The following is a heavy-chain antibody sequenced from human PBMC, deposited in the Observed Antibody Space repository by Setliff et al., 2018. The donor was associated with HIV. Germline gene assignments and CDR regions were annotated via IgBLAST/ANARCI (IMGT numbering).Heavy chain of an antibody. CDR3: ARTVNDYGDYYFDY. D-gene: IGHD4-17*01. V-gene: IGHV1-3*01. CDR1: GYTFTSYA. Sequence: GASVKVSCKASGYTFTSYAMHWVRQAPGQRLEWMGWINAGTGNTKYSQNFQGRVTFSRDTSASTACMELSSLRSEDTAVYYCARTVNDYGDYYFDYWGQGTLVTVSS. CDR2: INAGTGNT. J-gene: IGHJ4*02.